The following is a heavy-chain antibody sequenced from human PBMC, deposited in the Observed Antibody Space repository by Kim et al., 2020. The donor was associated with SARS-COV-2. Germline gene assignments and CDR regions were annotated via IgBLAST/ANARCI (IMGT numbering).Heavy chain of an antibody. CDR3: ARHYDFWSGYYTGAFDY. J-gene: IGHJ4*02. Sequence: SETLSLTCTVSGGSISSYYWSWIRQPPGKGLEWIGYIYYSGSTNYNPSLKSRVTISVDTSKNQFSLKLSSVTAADTAVDYGARHYDFWSGYYTGAFDYCGQGALLTVSS. V-gene: IGHV4-59*13. CDR2: IYYSGST. CDR1: GGSISSYY. D-gene: IGHD3-3*01.